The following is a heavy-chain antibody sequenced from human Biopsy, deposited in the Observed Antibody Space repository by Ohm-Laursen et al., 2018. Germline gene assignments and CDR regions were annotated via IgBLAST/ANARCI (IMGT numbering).Heavy chain of an antibody. Sequence: SDALSLTCTVSGGFISSNYYYWGWIRQPPGKGLEWIGSIYYRGNTNYNPSLKSRVTISVDTSKNQFSLKLSSATAADTAVFYCARHGSQGYCTGGSCVDYWGQGALVTVSS. CDR2: IYYRGNT. J-gene: IGHJ4*02. D-gene: IGHD2-15*01. V-gene: IGHV4-39*01. CDR1: GGFISSNYYY. CDR3: ARHGSQGYCTGGSCVDY.